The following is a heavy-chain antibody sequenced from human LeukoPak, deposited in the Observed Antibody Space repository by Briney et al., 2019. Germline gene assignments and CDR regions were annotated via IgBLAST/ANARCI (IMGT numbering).Heavy chain of an antibody. CDR2: INPNSGGT. J-gene: IGHJ6*03. V-gene: IGHV1-2*02. CDR3: ARRIAARGGHYYYYMDV. D-gene: IGHD6-6*01. CDR1: GYTFTSYA. Sequence: ASVKVSCKASGYTFTSYAMNWVRQAPGQGLEWMGWINPNSGGTNYAQKFQGRVTMTRDTSISTAYMELSRLRSDDTAVYYCARRIAARGGHYYYYMDVWGKGTTVTVSS.